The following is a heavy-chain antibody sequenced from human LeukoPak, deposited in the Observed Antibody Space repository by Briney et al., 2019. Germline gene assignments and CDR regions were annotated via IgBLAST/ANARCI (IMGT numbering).Heavy chain of an antibody. CDR2: INTNTGNP. D-gene: IGHD5-18*01. CDR1: GGTFSSYT. Sequence: ASVKVSCKASGGTFSSYTITWVRQAPGQGLEWMGWINTNTGNPTYAQGFTGRFVFSLDTSVSTAYLQISSLKAEDTAVYYCARGGGYSYGSYYYYYMDVWGKGTTVTVSS. CDR3: ARGGGYSYGSYYYYYMDV. J-gene: IGHJ6*03. V-gene: IGHV7-4-1*02.